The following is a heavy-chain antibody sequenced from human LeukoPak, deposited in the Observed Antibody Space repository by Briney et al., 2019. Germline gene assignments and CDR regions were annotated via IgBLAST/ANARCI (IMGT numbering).Heavy chain of an antibody. CDR1: GFTFDDYT. CDR3: AKDFYAFSDQIVVVVAATPPAEYFQH. Sequence: PGGSLRLSCAASGFTFDDYTMHWVRQAPGKGLEWVSLISWDGGSTYYADSVKGRFTISRDNSKNSLYLQMNSLRTEDTALYYCAKDFYAFSDQIVVVVAATPPAEYFQHWGQGTLVTVSS. CDR2: ISWDGGST. V-gene: IGHV3-43*01. J-gene: IGHJ1*01. D-gene: IGHD2-15*01.